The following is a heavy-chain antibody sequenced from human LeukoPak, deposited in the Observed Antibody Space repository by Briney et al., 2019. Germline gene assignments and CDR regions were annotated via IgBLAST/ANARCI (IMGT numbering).Heavy chain of an antibody. Sequence: KPSETLSLTCTVSGGSVSTSDYYWGWIRQAPVKGLEWIGDVFYTGKTNYNPSLRGRATISIDTSKNQSSLKLTYVTAADRAVYYCARVFDSWGQGTLVTVSS. J-gene: IGHJ4*02. CDR1: GGSVSTSDYY. CDR3: ARVFDS. CDR2: VFYTGKT. V-gene: IGHV4-39*07.